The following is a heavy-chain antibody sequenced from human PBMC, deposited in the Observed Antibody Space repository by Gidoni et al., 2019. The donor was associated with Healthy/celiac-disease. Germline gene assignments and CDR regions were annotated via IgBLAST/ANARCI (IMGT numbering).Heavy chain of an antibody. CDR1: GFTFSSYA. Sequence: EVQLSESGGGLVQPGGSLRLSCAASGFTFSSYAMSWVRQAPGKGLEWVSAISGSCGSTYYADSVKGRFTISRDNSKNTLYLQMNSLRAEDTAVYYCAKNERWNYRGEGYWGQGTLVTVSS. CDR3: AKNERWNYRGEGY. V-gene: IGHV3-23*01. CDR2: ISGSCGST. D-gene: IGHD1-7*01. J-gene: IGHJ4*02.